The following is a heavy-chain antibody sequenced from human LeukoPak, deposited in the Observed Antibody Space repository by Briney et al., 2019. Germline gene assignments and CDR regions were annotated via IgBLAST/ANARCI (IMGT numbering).Heavy chain of an antibody. V-gene: IGHV4-4*07. CDR2: IHTSGST. CDR1: GGSISSYY. Sequence: PSETLSLTCTVSGGSISSYYWSWIRQPAGKGLEWIGRIHTSGSTNYNPSLKSRVTMSVDTSKNQFSLKLSSVTAADTAVYYCARDKRDCSGGSCYSSFFYWGQGTLVTVSS. D-gene: IGHD2-15*01. J-gene: IGHJ4*02. CDR3: ARDKRDCSGGSCYSSFFY.